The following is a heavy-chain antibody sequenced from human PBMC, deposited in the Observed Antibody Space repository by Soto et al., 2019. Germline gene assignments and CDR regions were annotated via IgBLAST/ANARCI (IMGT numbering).Heavy chain of an antibody. D-gene: IGHD5-12*01. CDR2: IKSKTDGGTT. Sequence: GGSLRLSCAASGFTFSNAWMNWVRQAPGKGLEWVGRIKSKTDGGTTDYAAPVKGRFTISRDDSKNTLYLQMNSLKTEDTAVYYCTTDFPLDRQRGYSGYDDLYYFDYWGQGTLVTVSS. CDR1: GFTFSNAW. J-gene: IGHJ4*02. CDR3: TTDFPLDRQRGYSGYDDLYYFDY. V-gene: IGHV3-15*07.